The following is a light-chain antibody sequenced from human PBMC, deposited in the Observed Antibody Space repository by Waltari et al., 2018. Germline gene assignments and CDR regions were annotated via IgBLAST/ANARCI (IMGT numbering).Light chain of an antibody. V-gene: IGLV2-14*03. CDR1: NSDVGGYNY. Sequence: QSALTQPASVSGSPGQSITISCTGTNSDVGGYNYVPWFQQHPGKAPRLMIFGVSDRPSVVSNRFSGSKSGHTASLTISGLQAEDEAHYYCASYTSSYTWVFGGGTKLTVL. CDR2: GVS. J-gene: IGLJ3*02. CDR3: ASYTSSYTWV.